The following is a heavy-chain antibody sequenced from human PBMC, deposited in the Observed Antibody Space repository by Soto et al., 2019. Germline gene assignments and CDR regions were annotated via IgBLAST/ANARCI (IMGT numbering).Heavy chain of an antibody. V-gene: IGHV4-30-4*08. CDR2: IYYSGST. CDR3: ARGSTTEKVDS. CDR1: GGSISSGGYY. D-gene: IGHD4-17*01. J-gene: IGHJ4*02. Sequence: PSETLCLTCTVSGGSISSGGYYWNWIRQHPGKGLEWIGYIYYSGSTYYNPSLKSRVTISADTSKNQFSLKLTSVTAADTAVYYCARGSTTEKVDSWGQGTLVTVSS.